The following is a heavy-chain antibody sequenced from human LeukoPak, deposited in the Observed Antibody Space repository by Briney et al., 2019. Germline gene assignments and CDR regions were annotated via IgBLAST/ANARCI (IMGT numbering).Heavy chain of an antibody. Sequence: SETLSLTCTVSGASIGSYYWSWIRQPPGKGLEWIGYIYYSGSTNYNPSLKSRVTISVDTSKNQFSLKLSSVTAADTAVYYCARLIDNCSSTSCYRDDAFDIWGQGTMVTVSS. J-gene: IGHJ3*02. CDR2: IYYSGST. D-gene: IGHD2-2*01. CDR3: ARLIDNCSSTSCYRDDAFDI. V-gene: IGHV4-59*01. CDR1: GASIGSYY.